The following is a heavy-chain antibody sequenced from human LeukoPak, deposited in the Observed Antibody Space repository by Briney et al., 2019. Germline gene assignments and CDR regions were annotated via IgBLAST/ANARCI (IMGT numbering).Heavy chain of an antibody. D-gene: IGHD3-3*02. V-gene: IGHV3-23*01. CDR1: GFTFSSYG. J-gene: IGHJ4*02. CDR2: ISGGGYTT. CDR3: AKGLGSPFYFDY. Sequence: QPGGSLRLPCAASGFTFSSYGMHWVRQAPGKGLEWVSVISGGGYTTDYADSVKGRFTISRDNPKNTLYLQMNSLRAEDTAVYYCAKGLGSPFYFDYWGQGTLVTISS.